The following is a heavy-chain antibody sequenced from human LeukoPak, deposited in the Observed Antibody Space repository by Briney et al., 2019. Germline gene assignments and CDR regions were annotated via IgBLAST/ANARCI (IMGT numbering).Heavy chain of an antibody. CDR1: GFTFSSYS. D-gene: IGHD3-22*01. J-gene: IGHJ6*02. CDR2: ISSSSSYI. CDR3: ARRIGDDSSGYYYYGMDV. V-gene: IGHV3-21*01. Sequence: GGSLRLSCAASGFTFSSYSMNWVRQAPGKGLEWVSSISSSSSYIYYADSVKGRFTISRDNAKNSLHLQMNSLRAEDTAVYYCARRIGDDSSGYYYYGMDVWGQGTTVTVSS.